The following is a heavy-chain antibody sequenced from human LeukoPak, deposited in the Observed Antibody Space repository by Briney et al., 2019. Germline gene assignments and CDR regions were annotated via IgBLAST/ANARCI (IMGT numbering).Heavy chain of an antibody. D-gene: IGHD5-12*01. J-gene: IGHJ4*02. CDR2: IYSDGSA. Sequence: TGGSLRLSCAASGLTVSSNYMSWVRQAPGKGLEWVSVIYSDGSAYYADSVKGRFTISRDNSKNTLYLQMNSLRADDTAVYYCARGRPFYSGYFFDYWGQGTLVTVSS. CDR1: GLTVSSNY. CDR3: ARGRPFYSGYFFDY. V-gene: IGHV3-53*01.